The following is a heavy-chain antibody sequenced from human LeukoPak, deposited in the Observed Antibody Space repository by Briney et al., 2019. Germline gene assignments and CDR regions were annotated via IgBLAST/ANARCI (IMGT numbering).Heavy chain of an antibody. V-gene: IGHV3-30*03. CDR3: AREMYSSEWYEPYFDP. D-gene: IGHD6-25*01. Sequence: PGGSLRLSCAASGFTFSNAWMSWVRQAPGKGLEWVAVISHDGTNQNYADSVKGRFTISRDNSNNTLYLQLNSLRPEDTAVFFCAREMYSSEWYEPYFDPWGQGALVTVSS. CDR2: ISHDGTNQ. J-gene: IGHJ5*02. CDR1: GFTFSNAW.